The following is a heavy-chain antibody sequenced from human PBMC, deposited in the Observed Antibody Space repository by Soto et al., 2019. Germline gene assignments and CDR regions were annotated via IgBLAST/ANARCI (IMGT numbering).Heavy chain of an antibody. D-gene: IGHD4-17*01. Sequence: QVQLVQSGAEVKKPGASVKVSCKASGYTFTSYYMHWVRQAPGQGLEWMGIINPSGGSTSYAQKFQGRVTMTRDPSTSTVYMELSSLRSEDTAVYYCARNGDYVYYYYGMDVWGQGTTVTVSS. J-gene: IGHJ6*02. CDR2: INPSGGST. V-gene: IGHV1-46*01. CDR1: GYTFTSYY. CDR3: ARNGDYVYYYYGMDV.